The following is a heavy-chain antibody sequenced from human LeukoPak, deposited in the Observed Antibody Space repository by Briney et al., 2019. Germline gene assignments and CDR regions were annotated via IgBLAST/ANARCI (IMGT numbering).Heavy chain of an antibody. V-gene: IGHV3-66*01. CDR1: GFTVSSNY. J-gene: IGHJ5*02. CDR2: IYSGGST. D-gene: IGHD4-23*01. CDR3: ATFTVALAWWFDP. Sequence: RPGGSLRLSCAASGFTVSSNYMSWVRQAPGKGLEWVSVIYSGGSTYYADSVKGRFTISRDNSKNTLYLQMNSLRAEDTAVYYCATFTVALAWWFDPWGQGTLVTVSS.